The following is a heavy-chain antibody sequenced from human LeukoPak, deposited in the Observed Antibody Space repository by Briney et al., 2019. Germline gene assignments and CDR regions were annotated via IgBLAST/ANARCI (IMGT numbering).Heavy chain of an antibody. J-gene: IGHJ6*03. Sequence: GGSLRLSCTASGFTFGDYAMSWVRQAPGKGLEWVGFIRSKAYGGTTEYAASVKGRFTISRDDSKSIAYLQMNSLKTEDTAVYYCTPDLAQDYHYYMDVWGKGTTVTVSS. CDR3: TPDLAQDYHYYMDV. CDR1: GFTFGDYA. CDR2: IRSKAYGGTT. D-gene: IGHD3-3*02. V-gene: IGHV3-49*04.